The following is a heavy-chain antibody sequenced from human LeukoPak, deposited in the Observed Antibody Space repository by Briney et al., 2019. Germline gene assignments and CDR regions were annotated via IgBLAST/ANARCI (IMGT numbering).Heavy chain of an antibody. J-gene: IGHJ4*02. CDR2: ISSNGGST. CDR1: GFTFSSYA. V-gene: IGHV3-64*01. D-gene: IGHD2-21*02. CDR3: ARDLGGDWALDY. Sequence: GGSLRLSCAASGFTFSSYAMHWVRQAPGKGLEYVSAISSNGGSTYYANSVKGRFTISRDNSKNTLYLQMGSLRAEDMAVYYCARDLGGDWALDYWGQGTLVTVSS.